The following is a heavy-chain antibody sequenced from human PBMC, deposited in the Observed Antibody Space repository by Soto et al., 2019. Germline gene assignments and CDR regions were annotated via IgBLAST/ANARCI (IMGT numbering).Heavy chain of an antibody. CDR2: ISYDGSNK. CDR3: AKDREDDFGMDV. Sequence: QVQLVESGGGVVQPGRSQRLSCAASGFTFSSYGMHWVRQAPGKGLEWVAVISYDGSNKYYADSVKGRITISRDNSKNTLYLQMNSLRAEDTAVYYCAKDREDDFGMDVWGQGTTVTVSS. CDR1: GFTFSSYG. V-gene: IGHV3-30*18. J-gene: IGHJ6*02. D-gene: IGHD1-26*01.